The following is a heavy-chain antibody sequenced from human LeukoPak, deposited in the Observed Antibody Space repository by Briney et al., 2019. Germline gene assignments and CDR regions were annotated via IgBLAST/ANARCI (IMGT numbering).Heavy chain of an antibody. V-gene: IGHV4-38-2*02. Sequence: SETLSLTCTVSGYSISSGYYWGWIRQPPGKGLEWIGSIYHSGSTYYNPSLKSRVTISVDTSKNQFSLKLSSVTAADTAVYYCARQELAREVYYYYYYMDVWGKGTTVTVSS. CDR3: ARQELAREVYYYYYYMDV. CDR2: IYHSGST. J-gene: IGHJ6*03. CDR1: GYSISSGYY. D-gene: IGHD1-7*01.